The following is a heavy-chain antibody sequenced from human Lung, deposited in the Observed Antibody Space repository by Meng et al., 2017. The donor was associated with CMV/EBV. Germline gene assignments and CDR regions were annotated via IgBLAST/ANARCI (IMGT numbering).Heavy chain of an antibody. CDR2: ISGSGGST. V-gene: IGHV3-23*01. J-gene: IGHJ6*02. Sequence: GESLKISCAASGFTFSSYAMSWVRQAPGKGLEWVSAISGSGGSTYYADSVKGRFTISRDNSKNTLYLQMNSMRAEDTAVYYCAKDWVDIVVVPAADFWGQGTTVTVSS. CDR1: GFTFSSYA. CDR3: AKDWVDIVVVPAADF. D-gene: IGHD2-2*03.